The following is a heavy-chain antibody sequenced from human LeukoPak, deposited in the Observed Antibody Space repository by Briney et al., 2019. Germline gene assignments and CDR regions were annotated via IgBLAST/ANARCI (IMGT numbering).Heavy chain of an antibody. CDR2: ITSSSSHV. Sequence: PGGSLRLSCAASGFTFSSYSMSWVRQAPGPGLEWVASITSSSSHVYYADSVKGRFTISRDNAKNSLYLQMNSLRAEDMALYYCAKAENGDYFEYWGQGTLVTVSS. V-gene: IGHV3-21*04. J-gene: IGHJ4*02. CDR3: AKAENGDYFEY. CDR1: GFTFSSYS. D-gene: IGHD4-17*01.